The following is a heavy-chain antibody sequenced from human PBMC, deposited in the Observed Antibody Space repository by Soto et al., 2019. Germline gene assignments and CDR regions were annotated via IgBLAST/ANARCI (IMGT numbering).Heavy chain of an antibody. CDR2: IYWDDDK. CDR3: AHTPIMITLGGDYYYYGMDV. CDR1: GFSLRTSGVG. D-gene: IGHD3-16*01. J-gene: IGHJ6*02. V-gene: IGHV2-5*02. Sequence: QITLKESGPTLVKPTQTLTLTCTFSGFSLRTSGVGVGWIRQPPGKALEWLALIYWDDDKRYSPSLKSRLTITKDTSKNQVVLTETNMAPVDTDTYYCAHTPIMITLGGDYYYYGMDVWGQGTTVTVSS.